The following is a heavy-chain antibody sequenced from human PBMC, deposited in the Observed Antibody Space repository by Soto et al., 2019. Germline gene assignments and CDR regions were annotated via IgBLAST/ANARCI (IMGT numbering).Heavy chain of an antibody. Sequence: PSETLSLTCAVYGGSFSGYYWTWIRQPPGTGLEWIGEINHSGSTNYNPSLKSRVTISVDTSKNQFSLKLSSVTAADTAVYYCARAGTAIVTLDYWGQGTLVTVSS. J-gene: IGHJ4*02. V-gene: IGHV4-34*01. CDR2: INHSGST. CDR3: ARAGTAIVTLDY. D-gene: IGHD4-4*01. CDR1: GGSFSGYY.